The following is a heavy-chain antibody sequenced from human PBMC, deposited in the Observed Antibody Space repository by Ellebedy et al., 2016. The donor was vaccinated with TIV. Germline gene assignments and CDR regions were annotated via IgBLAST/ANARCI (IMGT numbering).Heavy chain of an antibody. J-gene: IGHJ3*02. CDR1: GYTFTSYD. D-gene: IGHD3-22*01. Sequence: ASVKVSCKTSGYTFTSYDINWVRQAPGQGLVWKGWMNQNSDNTGFAQKFQGIVTMTRNTSTSTAYMELSSLRSEDTAVYYCARASYYYESSGYMDAFVMWGQGTMVTVSP. CDR3: ARASYYYESSGYMDAFVM. CDR2: MNQNSDNT. V-gene: IGHV1-8*01.